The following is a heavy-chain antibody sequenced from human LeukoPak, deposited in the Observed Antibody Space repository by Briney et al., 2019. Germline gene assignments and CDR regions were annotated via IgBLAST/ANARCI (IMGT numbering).Heavy chain of an antibody. CDR1: GGSFSGYY. J-gene: IGHJ6*03. D-gene: IGHD2/OR15-2a*01. CDR3: ARLHLVSGYYYYYMDV. V-gene: IGHV4-34*01. Sequence: PSETLSLTCAVYGGSFSGYYWSWIRQPPGKGLEWIGEINHSGSTNYNPSLKSRVTISVDTSKNQFSLKLSSVTAADTAVYYCARLHLVSGYYYYYMDVWGKGTTVTVSS. CDR2: INHSGST.